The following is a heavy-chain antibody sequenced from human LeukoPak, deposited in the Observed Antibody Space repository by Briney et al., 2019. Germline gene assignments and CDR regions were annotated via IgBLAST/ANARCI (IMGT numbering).Heavy chain of an antibody. D-gene: IGHD4-23*01. Sequence: GASVKVSCKASGGTFSSYAISWVRQAPGQGLEWMGGIIPIFGTANYAQKFQGRVTITADESTSTAYMELSSLRSEDTAVYYCARSPSTASVDYYYYYGMDVRGKGTTVTVSS. CDR3: ARSPSTASVDYYYYYGMDV. J-gene: IGHJ6*04. CDR2: IIPIFGTA. CDR1: GGTFSSYA. V-gene: IGHV1-69*13.